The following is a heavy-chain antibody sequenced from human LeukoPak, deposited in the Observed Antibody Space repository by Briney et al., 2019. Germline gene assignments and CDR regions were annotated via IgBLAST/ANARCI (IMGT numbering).Heavy chain of an antibody. CDR1: GFTFSSYA. J-gene: IGHJ5*02. V-gene: IGHV3-23*01. CDR3: AKSQHCSSTSCYGPFDP. CDR2: ISGGGGST. D-gene: IGHD2-2*01. Sequence: GGSLRLSCAASGFTFSSYAMSWVRQAPGKGLEWVSGISGGGGSTFYADSVKGRFTISRDNSKNTLYLQMNSLRAEDTAVYYCAKSQHCSSTSCYGPFDPWGQGTLVTVSS.